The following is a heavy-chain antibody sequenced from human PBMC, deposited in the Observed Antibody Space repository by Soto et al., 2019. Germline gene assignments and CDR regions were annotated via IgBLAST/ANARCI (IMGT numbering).Heavy chain of an antibody. CDR3: ARLDGYNSFDY. D-gene: IGHD5-12*01. CDR2: IYHSGGT. Sequence: QLHLQESGSGLVKASQTLSLTCAVSGDSISSGGYYWSWIRQPRGKGLEWIGYIYHSGGTYYDPSLKSLVTISVDRSKNQFSLKLISVTAADTAVYYCARLDGYNSFDYWGQGTLVTVSS. CDR1: GDSISSGGYY. J-gene: IGHJ4*02. V-gene: IGHV4-30-2*01.